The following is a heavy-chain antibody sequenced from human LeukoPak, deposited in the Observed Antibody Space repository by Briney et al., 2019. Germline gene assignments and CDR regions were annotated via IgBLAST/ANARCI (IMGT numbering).Heavy chain of an antibody. CDR1: GYTFISYG. J-gene: IGHJ6*03. V-gene: IGHV1-18*01. D-gene: IGHD3-10*01. Sequence: ASVKVSCKASGYTFISYGISWVRQAPGQGLEWMGWISAYNGNTNYAQKLQGRVTMTTDTSTSTAYMELSSLRSEDTAVYYCARVRVPAYYYYMDVWGKGTTVTVSS. CDR2: ISAYNGNT. CDR3: ARVRVPAYYYYMDV.